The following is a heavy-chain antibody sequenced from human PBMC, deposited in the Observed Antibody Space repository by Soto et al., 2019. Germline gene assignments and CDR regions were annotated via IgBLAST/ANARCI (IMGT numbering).Heavy chain of an antibody. D-gene: IGHD1-26*01. CDR1: GGSISSGGYS. CDR2: IYHSGST. J-gene: IGHJ4*02. CDR3: AGGWELLG. V-gene: IGHV4-30-2*01. Sequence: QLQLQESGSGLVKPSQTLSLTCAVSGGSISSGGYSWSWIRQPPGKGLEWIGYIYHSGSTNYNPSLRSRVTIPVDTSKNQFSLKLSSVTAADTAVYYCAGGWELLGWGQGTLVTVSS.